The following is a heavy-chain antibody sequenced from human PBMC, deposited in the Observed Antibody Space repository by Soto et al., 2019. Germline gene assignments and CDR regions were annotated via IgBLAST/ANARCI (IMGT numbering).Heavy chain of an antibody. J-gene: IGHJ6*04. D-gene: IGHD2-15*01. CDR2: IYYSGNT. V-gene: IGHV4-39*01. CDR1: GGSISSTSYY. Sequence: QLQLLESGPGLVKPSETLSLTCTVSGGSISSTSYYWGWIRQPPGKGLEWIGNIYYSGNTYYNPSLKSRVTISVDTSENQFSLKLSSVTAADTATYYCARLGSLRDVWGKGTTVTVSS. CDR3: ARLGSLRDV.